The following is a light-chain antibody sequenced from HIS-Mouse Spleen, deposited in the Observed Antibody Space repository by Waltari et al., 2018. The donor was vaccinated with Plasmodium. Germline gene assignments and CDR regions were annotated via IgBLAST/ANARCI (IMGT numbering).Light chain of an antibody. J-gene: IGKJ1*01. CDR3: QQYGSSGT. V-gene: IGKV3-20*01. CDR1: QRVSSSY. CDR2: GAS. Sequence: EIVLTQSPGPLSFSLGERATLSCRASQRVSSSYLAWYQQKPGQAPRLLIYGASSRATGIPDRFSGSGSGTDFTLTISRLEPEDFAVYYCQQYGSSGTFGQGTKVEIK.